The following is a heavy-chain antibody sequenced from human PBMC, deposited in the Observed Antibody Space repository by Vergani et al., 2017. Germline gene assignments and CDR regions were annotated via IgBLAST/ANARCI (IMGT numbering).Heavy chain of an antibody. CDR1: GFTFSSYA. CDR2: ISGSGGST. D-gene: IGHD6-13*01. J-gene: IGHJ4*02. V-gene: IGHV3-23*04. CDR3: ARVPLQQLGKMGIFDY. Sequence: EVQLVESGGGLVQPGGSLRLSCAASGFTFSSYAMSWVRQAPGKGLEWVSAISGSGGSTYYADSVKGRFTISRDNSKNTLYLQMNSLRAEDTAVYYCARVPLQQLGKMGIFDYWGQGTLVTVSS.